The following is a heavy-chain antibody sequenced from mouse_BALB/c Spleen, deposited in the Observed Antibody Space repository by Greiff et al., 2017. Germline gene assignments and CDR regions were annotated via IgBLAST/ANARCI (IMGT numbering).Heavy chain of an antibody. CDR2: ISYSGST. V-gene: IGHV3-8*02. CDR3: ARGLLRLRGFDD. CDR1: GDSITSGY. D-gene: IGHD1-2*01. J-gene: IGHJ2*01. Sequence: DVKLQESGPSLVKPSQTPSLTCSVTGDSITSGYWNWIRKFPGNKLEYMGYISYSGSTYYNPSLKSRISITRDTSKNQYYLQLNSVTTEDTATYYCARGLLRLRGFDDWGQGTTLTVSS.